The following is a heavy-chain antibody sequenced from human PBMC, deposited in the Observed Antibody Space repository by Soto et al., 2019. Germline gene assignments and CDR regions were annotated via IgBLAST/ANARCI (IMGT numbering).Heavy chain of an antibody. CDR1: GDSISSGGYY. CDR3: ARASFGEVHWFDP. D-gene: IGHD3-10*01. Sequence: QVQLQESGPGLVKPSQTLSLTCTVSGDSISSGGYYWSSIRQHPGKGLEWIGNIYYSGDTYYNPSLQSRVTMSVDTSEKLFSRKLSSVAAADTAVKFCARASFGEVHWFDPCGQGTLVTVSS. V-gene: IGHV4-31*03. J-gene: IGHJ5*02. CDR2: IYYSGDT.